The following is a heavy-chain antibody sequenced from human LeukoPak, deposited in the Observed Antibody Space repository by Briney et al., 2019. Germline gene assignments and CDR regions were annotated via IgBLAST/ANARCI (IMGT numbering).Heavy chain of an antibody. V-gene: IGHV1-18*01. CDR1: GGTFSSYA. J-gene: IGHJ3*02. D-gene: IGHD3-22*01. Sequence: GASVKVSCKASGGTFSSYAISWVRQAPGQGLEWMGWISAYNGNTNYAQKLQGRVTTTTDTSTSTAYMELRSLRSDDTAVYYCARDPYDSSGYETAGDAFDIWGQGTMVTVSS. CDR2: ISAYNGNT. CDR3: ARDPYDSSGYETAGDAFDI.